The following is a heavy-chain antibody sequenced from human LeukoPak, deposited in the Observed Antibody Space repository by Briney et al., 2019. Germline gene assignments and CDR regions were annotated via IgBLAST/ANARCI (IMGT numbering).Heavy chain of an antibody. CDR2: IYASGGT. J-gene: IGHJ4*02. CDR3: ARSVYDTSGYYIDY. D-gene: IGHD3-22*01. CDR1: GGSLSTYS. V-gene: IGHV4-4*07. Sequence: SETLSLTCTVSGGSLSTYSWTWIRQPAGKGLEWIGRIYASGGTTHTPSLKSRLTMSVDTSKSQFSLKLSSVTAADTAVYYCARSVYDTSGYYIDYWGQGTLVTVSS.